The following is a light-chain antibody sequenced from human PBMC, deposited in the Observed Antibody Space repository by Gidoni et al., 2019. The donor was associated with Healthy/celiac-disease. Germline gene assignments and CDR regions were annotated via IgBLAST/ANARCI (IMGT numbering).Light chain of an antibody. V-gene: IGKV4-1*01. CDR2: WAS. CDR1: QSVLYSSNNKNY. CDR3: QQYYSTPPWT. J-gene: IGKJ1*01. Sequence: DIVMTQSPDSLAASLGERATINCKSSQSVLYSSNNKNYLAWYQQKPGQPPKLRIYWASTRESGVPDRFSGSGSGTDFTLTISSLQAEDVAVYYCQQYYSTPPWTFGQGTKVEIK.